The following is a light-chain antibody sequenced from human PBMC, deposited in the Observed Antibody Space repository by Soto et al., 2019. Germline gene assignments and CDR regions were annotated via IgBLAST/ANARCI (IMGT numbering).Light chain of an antibody. Sequence: EIVLTQSPGTLSLSPGERATVSCRASQSVSSSYLAWYQQKPGQAPRQLIYGASSRATGIPDRFSGSGSGTDFTLTNTRLEPEDFAVYYCQHYRTSFGGGTRVEIK. J-gene: IGKJ4*01. CDR2: GAS. CDR3: QHYRTS. V-gene: IGKV3-20*01. CDR1: QSVSSSY.